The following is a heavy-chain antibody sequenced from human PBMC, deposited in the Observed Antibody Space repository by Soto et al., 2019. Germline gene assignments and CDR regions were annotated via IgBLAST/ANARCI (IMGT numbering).Heavy chain of an antibody. V-gene: IGHV3-30-3*01. Sequence: PGGSLRLSCAASGFTFSSYAMHWVRQAPGKGLEWAAVISYDGSNKYYADSVKGRFTISRDNSKNTLYLQMNSLRAEDTAVYYCARVQLPTDYYYYGMDVWGQGTTVTVSS. CDR3: ARVQLPTDYYYYGMDV. D-gene: IGHD5-18*01. CDR1: GFTFSSYA. J-gene: IGHJ6*02. CDR2: ISYDGSNK.